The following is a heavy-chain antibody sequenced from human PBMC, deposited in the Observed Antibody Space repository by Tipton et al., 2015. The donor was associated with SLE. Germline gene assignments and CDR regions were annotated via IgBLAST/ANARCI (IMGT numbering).Heavy chain of an antibody. CDR3: GRGVYSESSVGMDV. V-gene: IGHV3-66*01. D-gene: IGHD6-19*01. Sequence: SLRLSCAASGFTFPAYTMNWIRQAPGKGLEWVSVIYRGGDTYYPDSVKGRFTISRDNAKNTVYLQMNSLSGDDTAVYYCGRGVYSESSVGMDVWGQGTTVTVSS. J-gene: IGHJ6*02. CDR2: IYRGGDT. CDR1: GFTFPAYT.